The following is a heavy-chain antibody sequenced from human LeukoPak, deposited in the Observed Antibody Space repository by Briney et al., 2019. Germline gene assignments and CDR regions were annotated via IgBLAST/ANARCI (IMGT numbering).Heavy chain of an antibody. D-gene: IGHD3-10*01. CDR2: IRHDGSNK. Sequence: GGPLRLSCAASGFPFSSYVMHWVRQAPAKGLDWVAFIRHDGSNKYFADSVKGRFTISRDNSKNPLYLQMNSLRAEDTAVYYCAKDRLLWFGELETDYMDVWGKGTTVTISS. CDR3: AKDRLLWFGELETDYMDV. CDR1: GFPFSSYV. J-gene: IGHJ6*03. V-gene: IGHV3-30*02.